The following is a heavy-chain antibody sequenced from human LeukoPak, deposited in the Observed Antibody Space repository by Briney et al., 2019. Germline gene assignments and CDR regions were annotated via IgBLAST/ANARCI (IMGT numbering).Heavy chain of an antibody. CDR3: ARESIESSGWKGIDY. J-gene: IGHJ4*02. CDR1: GGSIRSYY. Sequence: SETLSLTCTVSGGSIRSYYWSWIRQPPGKGLEWIGYIYYTGSTDSNPSLKSRVTISVDTSKNQFSLKLSSVTAADTAVYYCARESIESSGWKGIDYWGQGTLVTVSS. CDR2: IYYTGST. D-gene: IGHD6-19*01. V-gene: IGHV4-59*12.